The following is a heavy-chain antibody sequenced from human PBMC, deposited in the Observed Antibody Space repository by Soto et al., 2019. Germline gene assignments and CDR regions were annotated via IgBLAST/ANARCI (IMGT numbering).Heavy chain of an antibody. CDR3: AHRVLRAVFGLVTTTAIYFDF. CDR2: IYWDDDT. D-gene: IGHD3-3*01. V-gene: IGHV2-5*02. CDR1: GFSLTTSGVA. Sequence: QITLNESGPTVVKPTETLTLTCTFSGFSLTTSGVAVGWVRQSPGKAPEWLAFIYWDDDTRYSTSLKSRLTITKDTSKNQVVRTMANVDPADTATYYCAHRVLRAVFGLVTTTAIYFDFWGQGTPVVVSS. J-gene: IGHJ4*02.